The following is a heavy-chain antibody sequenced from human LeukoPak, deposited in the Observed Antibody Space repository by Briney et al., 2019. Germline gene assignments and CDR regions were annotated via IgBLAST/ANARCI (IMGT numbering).Heavy chain of an antibody. D-gene: IGHD3-22*01. Sequence: ASVKVSCKASGYTFTGYYMHWVRQVPGQGLEWMGRINPNSGGTNYAQKFQGRVTMTRDTSISTAYMELSRLRSDDTAVYYCARGDYYDSSGYYHWGQGTLVTVSS. CDR2: INPNSGGT. CDR3: ARGDYYDSSGYYH. CDR1: GYTFTGYY. V-gene: IGHV1-2*06. J-gene: IGHJ5*02.